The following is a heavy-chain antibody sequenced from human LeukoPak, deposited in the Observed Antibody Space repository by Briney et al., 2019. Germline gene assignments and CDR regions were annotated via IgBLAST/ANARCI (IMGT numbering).Heavy chain of an antibody. D-gene: IGHD4-17*01. V-gene: IGHV5-51*01. CDR2: IFPGDSDT. CDR1: GYSFTSYW. CDR3: ARHRNGDFDY. Sequence: PGESLKISCKGSGYSFTSYWIGWVRQVPGKGLERMGIIFPGDSDTRYSLSFQGQVIISADKSISTAYLQWSSLKASDTAMYYCARHRNGDFDYWGQGTLVTVSS. J-gene: IGHJ4*02.